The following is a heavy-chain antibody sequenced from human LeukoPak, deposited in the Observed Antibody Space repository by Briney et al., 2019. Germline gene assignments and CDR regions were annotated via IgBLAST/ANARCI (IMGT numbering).Heavy chain of an antibody. CDR1: GFTFSSYT. V-gene: IGHV3-21*01. J-gene: IGHJ4*02. CDR2: ISSSSYI. Sequence: GGSLRLSCAASGFTFSSYTMNWVRQAPGKGLEWVSSISSSSYIYYADSVKGRFTISRDNAKSSLFLQMNSLRAEDTAVYYCARPREYSGYVLDYWGRGTLVTVSS. CDR3: ARPREYSGYVLDY. D-gene: IGHD5-12*01.